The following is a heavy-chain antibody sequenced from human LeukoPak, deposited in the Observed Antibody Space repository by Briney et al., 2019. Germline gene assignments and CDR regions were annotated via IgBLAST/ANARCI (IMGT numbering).Heavy chain of an antibody. CDR2: ISPYSGHT. Sequence: EASVKVSCKASGYTFTSYGISWVRQAPGQGLEWMGWISPYSGHTDYAQKLQGRVTMTTDTSTSTAYMELRSLRSDDTAVYYCARDGTWGRYYYDSTGYDYYFDYWGQGTLVTVSS. J-gene: IGHJ4*02. CDR3: ARDGTWGRYYYDSTGYDYYFDY. V-gene: IGHV1-18*01. CDR1: GYTFTSYG. D-gene: IGHD3-22*01.